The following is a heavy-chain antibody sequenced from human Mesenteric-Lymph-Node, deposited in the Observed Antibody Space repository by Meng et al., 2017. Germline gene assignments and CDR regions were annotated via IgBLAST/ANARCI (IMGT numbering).Heavy chain of an antibody. CDR2: ISGSGGST. CDR3: AKDKLATVQNSDLYDFDY. V-gene: IGHV3-23*01. J-gene: IGHJ4*02. Sequence: ETLSLTCAASGFTFRSYAMSCVRQAPGKGLEWVSAISGSGGSTYYADSVEGRFTISRDKSKNTLYLQMNSLIAEDTAVYYCAKDKLATVQNSDLYDFDYWGQGTLVTVSS. CDR1: GFTFRSYA. D-gene: IGHD5-12*01.